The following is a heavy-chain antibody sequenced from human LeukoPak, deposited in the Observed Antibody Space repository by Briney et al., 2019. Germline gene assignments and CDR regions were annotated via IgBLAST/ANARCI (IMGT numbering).Heavy chain of an antibody. V-gene: IGHV3-23*05. Sequence: GGSPRFSCAASGFTFSDYAMRWVRQGPGKGLEWVSTFKTKYHQVYYAESVRGRFTISTDNSRNTVFLQMNSLRADDTALYYCARSVPDYTRFDYWGQGALVTVSS. CDR2: FKTKYHQV. CDR1: GFTFSDYA. J-gene: IGHJ4*02. CDR3: ARSVPDYTRFDY. D-gene: IGHD4-11*01.